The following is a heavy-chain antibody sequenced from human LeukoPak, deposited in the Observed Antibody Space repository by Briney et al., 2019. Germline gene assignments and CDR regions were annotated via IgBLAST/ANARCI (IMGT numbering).Heavy chain of an antibody. D-gene: IGHD6-13*01. Sequence: SETLSLTCTVSGGSISNYYRSWIRQPPGKGLEWIGYIYYSGTTNYNPSLKSRVTISVDTSKNQFSLKLNSVTAADTAVYYCARGVYIAAAQYGYWGQGTLVTVSS. CDR1: GGSISNYY. CDR2: IYYSGTT. CDR3: ARGVYIAAAQYGY. J-gene: IGHJ4*02. V-gene: IGHV4-59*01.